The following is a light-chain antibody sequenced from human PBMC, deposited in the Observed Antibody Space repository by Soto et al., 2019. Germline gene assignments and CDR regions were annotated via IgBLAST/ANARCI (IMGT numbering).Light chain of an antibody. CDR1: QGISNS. J-gene: IGKJ3*01. V-gene: IGKV1-27*01. Sequence: DIQMTQSPSSLSASLGDTVTISCRASQGISNSLAWFQQKPGRVPQFLIYAASTLQPGVPPRFSGSGSGTDFTLTISSLQPEDVATYYCQNYNSAPLTVGPGTRVDLK. CDR3: QNYNSAPLT. CDR2: AAS.